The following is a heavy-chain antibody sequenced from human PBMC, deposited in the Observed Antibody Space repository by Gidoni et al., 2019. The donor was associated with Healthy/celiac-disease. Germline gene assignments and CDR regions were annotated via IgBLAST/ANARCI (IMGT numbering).Heavy chain of an antibody. V-gene: IGHV3-33*08. CDR2: IWYDGSNK. D-gene: IGHD2-2*01. Sequence: QVQLVESGGGVVQAGRSLRLSCAASGVAFISYGMHWVRQAPGKGLEWVAVIWYDGSNKYYADSVKGRFTISRDNSKNTLYLQMNSLRAEDTAVYYCARDPLVVPAATDAFDIWGQGTMVTVSS. CDR3: ARDPLVVPAATDAFDI. J-gene: IGHJ3*02. CDR1: GVAFISYG.